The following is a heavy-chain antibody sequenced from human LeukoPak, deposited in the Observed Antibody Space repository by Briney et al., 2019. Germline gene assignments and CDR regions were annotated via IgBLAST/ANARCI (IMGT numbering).Heavy chain of an antibody. V-gene: IGHV4-31*03. J-gene: IGHJ5*02. Sequence: PSQTLSLTCTVSGGSISSGGYYWSWIRQHPGKGLEWIGYIYYSGSTNYNPSLKSRVTISVDTSKNQFSLKLSSVTAADTAVYYCARGRRLVPAAKRPGWFDPWGQGTLVTVSS. CDR3: ARGRRLVPAAKRPGWFDP. CDR2: IYYSGST. D-gene: IGHD2-2*01. CDR1: GGSISSGGYY.